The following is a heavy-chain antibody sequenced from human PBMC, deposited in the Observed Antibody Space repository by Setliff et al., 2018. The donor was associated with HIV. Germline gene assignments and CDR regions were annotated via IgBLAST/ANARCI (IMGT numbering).Heavy chain of an antibody. J-gene: IGHJ6*03. D-gene: IGHD6-13*01. CDR3: AGGEVRSRYVSSRAPFYHYYYYMDV. Sequence: SETLSLTCTVSGGSITTSTFYWGWIRQPPGKGLEWIGSIYYSGSTYYNPSLRSRVTISVDTSKNQISLKLTSVTAADTAVYYCAGGEVRSRYVSSRAPFYHYYYYMDVWGKGTTVTVSS. V-gene: IGHV4-39*07. CDR1: GGSITTSTFY. CDR2: IYYSGST.